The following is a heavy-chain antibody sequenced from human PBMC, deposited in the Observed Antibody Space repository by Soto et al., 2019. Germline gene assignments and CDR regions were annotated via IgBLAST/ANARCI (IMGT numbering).Heavy chain of an antibody. CDR1: GYTFTSYA. CDR2: INAGNGNT. CDR3: ARGPGGPDGPGDY. D-gene: IGHD2-15*01. V-gene: IGHV1-3*01. Sequence: QVQLVQSGAEVKKPGASVKVSCKASGYTFTSYAMHWVRQAPGQRLEWTGWINAGNGNTKYSQKFQGRVTITRDTSASTAYMELSSLRSEDTAVYYCARGPGGPDGPGDYWGQGTLVTVSS. J-gene: IGHJ4*02.